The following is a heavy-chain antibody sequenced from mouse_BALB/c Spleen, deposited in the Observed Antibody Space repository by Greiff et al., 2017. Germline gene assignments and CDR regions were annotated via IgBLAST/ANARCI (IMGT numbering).Heavy chain of an antibody. CDR3: ARMGYGNPVDY. J-gene: IGHJ2*01. CDR1: GYTFTSYV. Sequence: VQLKESGPELVKPGASVKMSCKASGYTFTSYVMHWVKQKPGQGLEWIGYINPYNDGTKYNEKFKGKATLTSDKSSSTAYMELSSLTSEDSAVYYCARMGYGNPVDYWGQGTTLTVSS. V-gene: IGHV1-14*01. D-gene: IGHD2-10*02. CDR2: INPYNDGT.